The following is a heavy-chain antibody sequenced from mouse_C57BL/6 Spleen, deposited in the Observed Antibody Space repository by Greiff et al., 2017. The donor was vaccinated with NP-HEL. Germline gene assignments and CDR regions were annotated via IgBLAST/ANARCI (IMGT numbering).Heavy chain of an antibody. D-gene: IGHD2-14*01. CDR2: ISYDGSN. Sequence: EVQLQESGPGLVKPSQSLSLTCSVTGYSITSGYYWNWIRQFPGNKLEWMSYISYDGSNNYNPSLKNRISITRDTSKNQFFLKLNSVTTEDTATYYCAREVPRYFDYWGQGTTLTVSS. V-gene: IGHV3-6*01. CDR1: GYSITSGYY. CDR3: AREVPRYFDY. J-gene: IGHJ2*01.